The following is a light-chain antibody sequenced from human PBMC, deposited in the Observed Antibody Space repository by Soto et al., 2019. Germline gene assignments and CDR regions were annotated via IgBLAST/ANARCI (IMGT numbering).Light chain of an antibody. J-gene: IGLJ2*01. V-gene: IGLV1-44*01. Sequence: QSVLTQPPSASGTPGQRVTISCSGSNSNIGTNAVNWYQQIPGTAPKLLIYNNNQRPSGVPDRFSGSKSGTSASLTVSGLQAEDEADYYCSSYAGSNNYVVFGGGTKLTVL. CDR1: NSNIGTNA. CDR3: SSYAGSNNYVV. CDR2: NNN.